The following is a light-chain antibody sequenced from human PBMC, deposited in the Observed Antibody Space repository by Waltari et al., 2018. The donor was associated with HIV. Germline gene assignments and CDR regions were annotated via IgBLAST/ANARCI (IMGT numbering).Light chain of an antibody. CDR1: SSDVGRSDY. Sequence: QSALTQPPSASGSPGPSVTISCTGTSSDVGRSDYVSWYQQHPGTAPKLLLYEVHKRSSGVPDRFSGSKSGNTASLTVSGLQAEDEAEYYCTSYAGIKPVAFGGGTNLTVL. V-gene: IGLV2-8*01. J-gene: IGLJ2*01. CDR3: TSYAGIKPVA. CDR2: EVH.